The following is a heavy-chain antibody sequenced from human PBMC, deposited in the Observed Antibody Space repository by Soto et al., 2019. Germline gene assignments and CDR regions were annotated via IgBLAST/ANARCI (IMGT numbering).Heavy chain of an antibody. CDR2: IFHSGAT. CDR1: GGSISSGNFS. V-gene: IGHV4-30-2*01. Sequence: SETLSLTCTVSGGSISSGNFSWSWIRQTPGRGLEWIGYIFHSGATFYNSSLKTRVTISVDRPKNQFSLKLRSVSEADTAVYYCVRVNGGDLFRFNWFFDLWGRGSLVTVSS. J-gene: IGHJ2*01. D-gene: IGHD3-3*01. CDR3: VRVNGGDLFRFNWFFDL.